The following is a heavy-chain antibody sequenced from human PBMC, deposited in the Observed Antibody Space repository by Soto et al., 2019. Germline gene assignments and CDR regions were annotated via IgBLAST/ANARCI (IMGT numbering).Heavy chain of an antibody. Sequence: GESLKISCKGSGYSFTSYWISWVRQMPGKGLEWMGRIDPSDSYTNYSPSFQGHVTISADKSISTAYLQWSSLKASDTAMYYCARQGRSTMVRGTPGMDVWGQGTTVTVSS. J-gene: IGHJ6*02. CDR1: GYSFTSYW. CDR2: IDPSDSYT. V-gene: IGHV5-10-1*01. CDR3: ARQGRSTMVRGTPGMDV. D-gene: IGHD3-10*01.